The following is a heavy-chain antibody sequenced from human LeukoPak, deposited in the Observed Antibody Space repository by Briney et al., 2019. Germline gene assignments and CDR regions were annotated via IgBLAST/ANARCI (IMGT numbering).Heavy chain of an antibody. V-gene: IGHV4-30-4*08. CDR3: ARVFGASDIAVVPARFDP. CDR1: GGSISSGDYY. J-gene: IGHJ5*02. Sequence: SETLSLTCTVSGGSISSGDYYWSWIRQPPGKGLEWIGYIYYSGSTYYNPSLKSRVTISVDTSKNQFSLKLSSVTAADTAVYYCARVFGASDIAVVPARFDPWGQGTLVTVSS. CDR2: IYYSGST. D-gene: IGHD2-2*01.